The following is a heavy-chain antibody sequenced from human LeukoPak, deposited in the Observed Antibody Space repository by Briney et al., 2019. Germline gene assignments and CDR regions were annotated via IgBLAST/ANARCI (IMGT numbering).Heavy chain of an antibody. J-gene: IGHJ4*02. CDR2: IAYNGIP. V-gene: IGHV4-59*01. CDR3: ARQRHGHPFDS. CDR1: VGSINSDY. Sequence: SETLSLTCTVSVGSINSDYWTWIRQSPGKGLEWIGYIAYNGIPNYNPSLKSRLTISRDTYKNQFSLNLSSVTAADTAVYYCARQRHGHPFDSWGQGTLVTVSS.